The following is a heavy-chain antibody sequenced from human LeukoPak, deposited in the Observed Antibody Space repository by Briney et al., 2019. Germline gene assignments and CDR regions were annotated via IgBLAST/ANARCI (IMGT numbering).Heavy chain of an antibody. D-gene: IGHD4-17*01. V-gene: IGHV3-48*02. Sequence: GGSLRLSCAASGFTFSTSDMNGVRQAPGKGLERVSYITGGCDTIFYADSVKGRFTISRDNAKNSLDLQMNSLRNEDTAVYYCARDSDGDLSFEYWGQGSLVTVSS. CDR1: GFTFSTSD. J-gene: IGHJ4*02. CDR2: ITGGCDTI. CDR3: ARDSDGDLSFEY.